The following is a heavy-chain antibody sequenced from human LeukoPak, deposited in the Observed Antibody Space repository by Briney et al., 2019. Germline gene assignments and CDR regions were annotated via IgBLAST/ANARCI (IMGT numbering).Heavy chain of an antibody. V-gene: IGHV3-23*01. CDR1: GFTFSSYA. J-gene: IGHJ6*02. D-gene: IGHD4-17*01. Sequence: GGSLRLSCAASGFTFSSYAMSWVRQAPGKGLEWVSAISGSGGSTYYADSVKGRFTISRDNSKNTLYLQMNSLRAEDTAVYYCAKDGDDYGDYVPYYYYGMDVWGQGTTVTVSS. CDR3: AKDGDDYGDYVPYYYYGMDV. CDR2: ISGSGGST.